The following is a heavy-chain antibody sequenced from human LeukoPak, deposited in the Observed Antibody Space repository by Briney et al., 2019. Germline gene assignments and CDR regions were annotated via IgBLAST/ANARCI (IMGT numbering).Heavy chain of an antibody. CDR3: ARHYRAGYSSSWYLHYFDY. Sequence: SETLSLTCTVSGGSISSSSYYWGWIRQPPGKGLEWIGNIYYSGSTYYNPSLKSRVTISVDTSKNQFSLKLSSVTAADTAGYYCARHYRAGYSSSWYLHYFDYWGQGTLVTVSS. J-gene: IGHJ4*02. D-gene: IGHD6-13*01. V-gene: IGHV4-39*01. CDR1: GGSISSSSYY. CDR2: IYYSGST.